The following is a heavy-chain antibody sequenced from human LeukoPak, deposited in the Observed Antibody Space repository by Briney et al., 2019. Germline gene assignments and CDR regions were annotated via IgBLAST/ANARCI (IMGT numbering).Heavy chain of an antibody. J-gene: IGHJ4*02. D-gene: IGHD3-10*01. V-gene: IGHV1-69*13. CDR1: GGTFSTYV. CDR2: IIPIFGTA. Sequence: SVKVSCKASGGTFSTYVISWVRQAPGQGLEWMGGIIPIFGTANYAQKFQGRVTITADESTSTAYMELSSLRSEDTAMYYCARSSVASGRGYFDYWGQGILVTVSS. CDR3: ARSSVASGRGYFDY.